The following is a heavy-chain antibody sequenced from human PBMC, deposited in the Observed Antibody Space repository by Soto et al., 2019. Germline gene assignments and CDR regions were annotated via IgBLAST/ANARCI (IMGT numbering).Heavy chain of an antibody. J-gene: IGHJ5*02. D-gene: IGHD3-10*01. Sequence: EVQLLESGGGLVQPGGSLRLSCAASGFTFSSYAMSWVGQAPGMGLEWVSAISGSGGSTYYADSVKGRFTISRDNSKNKLYLQMNSLRAEDTAVYYCAKDVEYYYGSGSYYWKNNWFDPWGQGTLVTVSS. CDR3: AKDVEYYYGSGSYYWKNNWFDP. CDR1: GFTFSSYA. CDR2: ISGSGGST. V-gene: IGHV3-23*01.